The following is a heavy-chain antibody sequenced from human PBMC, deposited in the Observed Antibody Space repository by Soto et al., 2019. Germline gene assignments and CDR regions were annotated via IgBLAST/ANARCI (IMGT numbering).Heavy chain of an antibody. J-gene: IGHJ4*02. CDR2: IYYSGNT. Sequence: PSETLSLTCTVSGGSISSADSYWSWIRQHPGKGLDGIGYIYYSGNTYYNQSLTSRVTISVDRSKNQLSLKLSSVTVADTAVYYCARRYGRYFDSWGQGTLVTVSS. V-gene: IGHV4-31*03. CDR3: ARRYGRYFDS. D-gene: IGHD4-17*01. CDR1: GGSISSADSY.